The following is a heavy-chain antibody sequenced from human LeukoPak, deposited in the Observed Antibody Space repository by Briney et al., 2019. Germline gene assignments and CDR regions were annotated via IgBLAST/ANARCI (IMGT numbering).Heavy chain of an antibody. D-gene: IGHD2-2*01. J-gene: IGHJ4*02. Sequence: PGGSLRLSCAASGFTFDDYAMHWVRQAPGKGLEWVSGISWNSGSIGYADSVKGRFTISRDNAKNSLYLQMNSLRAEDTALYYCAKDFQYVVVPAGFDYWGQGTLVTVSS. CDR1: GFTFDDYA. CDR3: AKDFQYVVVPAGFDY. V-gene: IGHV3-9*01. CDR2: ISWNSGSI.